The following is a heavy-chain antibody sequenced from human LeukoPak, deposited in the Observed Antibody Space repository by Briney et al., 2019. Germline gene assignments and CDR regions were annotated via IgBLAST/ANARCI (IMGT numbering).Heavy chain of an antibody. CDR3: ARDRSRWSRDAFDI. D-gene: IGHD1-26*01. CDR2: ISTDGSRT. CDR1: GFNLSHYA. V-gene: IGHV3-64*01. Sequence: GGPLRLSCATSGFNLSHYAIHWIRQAPGKGLEYVSAISTDGSRTYYANSVKGRFTISRDNSENSVHLQMGSLRAEDMAVYYCARDRSRWSRDAFDIWGQGTMVTVSS. J-gene: IGHJ3*02.